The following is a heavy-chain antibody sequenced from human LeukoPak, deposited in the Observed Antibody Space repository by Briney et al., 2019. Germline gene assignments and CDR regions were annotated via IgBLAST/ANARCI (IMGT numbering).Heavy chain of an antibody. CDR2: ISYDGSNK. J-gene: IGHJ4*02. Sequence: PGGSLRLSCAASGFAFSSYAMHWVRQAPGKGLEWVAVISYDGSNKYYADSVKGRFTISRDNAKNSLYLQMNSLRAEDTAVYYCARGGRGSGWSVLFDYWGQGTLVTVSS. D-gene: IGHD6-19*01. CDR1: GFAFSSYA. V-gene: IGHV3-30*04. CDR3: ARGGRGSGWSVLFDY.